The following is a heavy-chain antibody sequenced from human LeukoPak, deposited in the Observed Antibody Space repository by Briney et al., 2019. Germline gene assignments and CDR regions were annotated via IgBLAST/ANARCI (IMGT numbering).Heavy chain of an antibody. D-gene: IGHD3-16*01. CDR2: IYYSGST. CDR3: ARVGSYGMGYYYGMDV. CDR1: GGSISSSSYY. Sequence: SETLSLTCTVSGGSISSSSYYWGWIRQPPGKGLEWIGSIYYSGSTYYNPSLKSRVTISVDTSKNQFSLKLSSVTAADTAVYYCARVGSYGMGYYYGMDVWGQGTTVTDSS. J-gene: IGHJ6*02. V-gene: IGHV4-39*01.